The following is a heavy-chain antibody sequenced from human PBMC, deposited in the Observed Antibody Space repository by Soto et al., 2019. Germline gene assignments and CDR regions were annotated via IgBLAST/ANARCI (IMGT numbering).Heavy chain of an antibody. CDR3: TTEGGGYCSSTSCPFRYYYGMDV. V-gene: IGHV3-15*01. D-gene: IGHD2-2*01. CDR1: GFTFSNAW. Sequence: EVQLVESGGGLVKPGGSLRLSCAASGFTFSNAWMSWVRQAPGKGLEWVGRIKSKTDGGTTDYAAPVKGRFTISRDDSKNTLYLQMNSLKTEDTAVYYCTTEGGGYCSSTSCPFRYYYGMDVWGQGTTVTVSS. J-gene: IGHJ6*02. CDR2: IKSKTDGGTT.